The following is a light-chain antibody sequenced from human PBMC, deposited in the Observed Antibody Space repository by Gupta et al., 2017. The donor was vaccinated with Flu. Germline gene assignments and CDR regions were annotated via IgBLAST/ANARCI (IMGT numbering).Light chain of an antibody. CDR2: GAS. J-gene: IGKJ1*01. CDR3: QQGKHGPLT. CDR1: QAVSNY. V-gene: IGKV1-27*01. Sequence: SLSPSLGDTVTIACRASQAVSNYLAWYQQKPGQAPRLLIYGASNLDIGVPARFSGSGSGTEFTLTISSVEPEDVAVYYCQQGKHGPLTFGQGTKVDIK.